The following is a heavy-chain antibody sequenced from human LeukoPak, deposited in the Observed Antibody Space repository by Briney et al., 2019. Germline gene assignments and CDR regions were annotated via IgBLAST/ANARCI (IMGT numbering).Heavy chain of an antibody. Sequence: GGPLRFSCEASGFPFSSIGMSWVGQVQGKGLEWVANIKQDGSEKYYVDSVKGRFAISRDNAKNSLYLQMNSLRAEDTAVYYCAREGIGYYDSSGYSDYWGQGTLVTVSS. D-gene: IGHD3-22*01. V-gene: IGHV3-7*01. CDR1: GFPFSSIG. CDR2: IKQDGSEK. J-gene: IGHJ4*02. CDR3: AREGIGYYDSSGYSDY.